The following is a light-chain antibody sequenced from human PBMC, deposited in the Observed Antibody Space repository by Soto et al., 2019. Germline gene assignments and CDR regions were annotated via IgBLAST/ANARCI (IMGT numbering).Light chain of an antibody. CDR2: EIS. V-gene: IGLV2-14*01. CDR3: SSYTSSNTWV. CDR1: SSDFGGYNY. J-gene: IGLJ3*02. Sequence: QSVLTQPASVSGSPGQSITISCTGTSSDFGGYNYVSWYQHLPGKAPKLMIYEISNRPSGVSNRFSGSKSGNTASLTISGLQAEDEADYYCSSYTSSNTWVFGGGTKVTVL.